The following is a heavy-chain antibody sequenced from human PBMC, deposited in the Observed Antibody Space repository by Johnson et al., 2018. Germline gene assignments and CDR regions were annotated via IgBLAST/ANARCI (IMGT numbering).Heavy chain of an antibody. CDR3: ARLIVGATNDAFDI. Sequence: QVQLVQSGGGVVQPGRSLRLSCAASGFTFSSYGMHWVRQAPGKGLEWVAVIWHDENNKYYADSVKGRFTIPRDNSKNTLYLQMNILRAEDTAVYYCARLIVGATNDAFDIWGQGTMVTVSS. J-gene: IGHJ3*02. D-gene: IGHD1-26*01. V-gene: IGHV3-33*01. CDR2: IWHDENNK. CDR1: GFTFSSYG.